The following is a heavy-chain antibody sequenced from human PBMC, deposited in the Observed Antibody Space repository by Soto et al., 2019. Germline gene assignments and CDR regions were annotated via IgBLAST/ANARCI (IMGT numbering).Heavy chain of an antibody. Sequence: PSETLSLTCTVSGGSISSSSYYWGWIRQPPGKGQEWIGSIYYSGSTYYNPSLKGRVTISVDTSKNQFSLNLSSVTAADTAVYYCAIQPPYYYDSSGYSVRPRYFQHWGQGTLVTVSS. CDR3: AIQPPYYYDSSGYSVRPRYFQH. CDR2: IYYSGST. V-gene: IGHV4-39*01. CDR1: GGSISSSSYY. D-gene: IGHD3-22*01. J-gene: IGHJ1*01.